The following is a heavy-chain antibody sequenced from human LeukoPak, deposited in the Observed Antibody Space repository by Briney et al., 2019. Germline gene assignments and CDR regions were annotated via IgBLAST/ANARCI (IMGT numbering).Heavy chain of an antibody. V-gene: IGHV3-11*04. D-gene: IGHD1-7*01. CDR3: ARGPRNYPYNLFDP. J-gene: IGHJ5*02. CDR1: GFTFSDYY. CDR2: ISTSDSTI. Sequence: GGSMRLSCAASGFTFSDYYMTWIRQAPGKGLEWVSYISTSDSTIFYADSVKCRFTISRDNAKNPLYLQMNSLRVEDTAVYYCARGPRNYPYNLFDPWGQGTQVTVSS.